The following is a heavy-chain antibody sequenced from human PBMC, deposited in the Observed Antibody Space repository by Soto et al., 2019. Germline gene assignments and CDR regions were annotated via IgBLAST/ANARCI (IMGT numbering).Heavy chain of an antibody. CDR1: GGSISSYY. V-gene: IGHV4-59*01. Sequence: SETLSLTCTVSGGSISSYYWSWIRQPPGKGLEWIGYIYYSGSTNYNPSLKSRVTISVDTSKNQFSLKLSSVTAADTAVYYCARDRGGGYNFDAFDIWGQGTMVTVSS. D-gene: IGHD5-12*01. CDR2: IYYSGST. J-gene: IGHJ3*02. CDR3: ARDRGGGYNFDAFDI.